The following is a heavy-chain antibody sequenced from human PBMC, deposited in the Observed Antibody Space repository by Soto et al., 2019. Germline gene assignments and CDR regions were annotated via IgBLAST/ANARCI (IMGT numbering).Heavy chain of an antibody. CDR2: ISYDGSNK. Sequence: QVQLVESGGGVVQPGRSLRLSCAASGFTFSSYAMHWVRQAPGKGLEWVAVISYDGSNKYYADSVKGRFTISRDNSKNTLYLQMNSLRAEDTAVYYGARGSGGWLWCGSPHLGYWGQGTLVTVSS. J-gene: IGHJ4*02. CDR1: GFTFSSYA. D-gene: IGHD2-15*01. V-gene: IGHV3-30-3*01. CDR3: ARGSGGWLWCGSPHLGY.